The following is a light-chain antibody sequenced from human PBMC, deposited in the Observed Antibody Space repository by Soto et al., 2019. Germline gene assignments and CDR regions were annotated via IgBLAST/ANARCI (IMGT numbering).Light chain of an antibody. CDR2: YSS. CDR1: QSISSW. Sequence: DIQMPQSPSTLSATAGDRVTITCRASQSISSWLAWYQHTQGKAPKLLIYYSSNLDSGVPSRFSGSGSGTEFSLTISDLQPDDCATYYCQKYENYWTFGQGTRVEIK. J-gene: IGKJ1*01. V-gene: IGKV1-5*01. CDR3: QKYENYWT.